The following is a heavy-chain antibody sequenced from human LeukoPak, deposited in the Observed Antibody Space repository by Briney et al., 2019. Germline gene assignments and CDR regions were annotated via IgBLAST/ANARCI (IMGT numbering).Heavy chain of an antibody. CDR1: GYTFTGYY. CDR3: ARVTGYMIEDYFDY. V-gene: IGHV1-2*02. J-gene: IGHJ4*02. D-gene: IGHD3-22*01. CDR2: INPNSGGT. Sequence: GASVKVSCKASGYTFTGYYMHWVRQAPGQGLEWMGWINPNSGGTNYAQKFPGRVTMTRDTSISTAYMELSRLRSDDTAVYYCARVTGYMIEDYFDYWGQGTLVTVSS.